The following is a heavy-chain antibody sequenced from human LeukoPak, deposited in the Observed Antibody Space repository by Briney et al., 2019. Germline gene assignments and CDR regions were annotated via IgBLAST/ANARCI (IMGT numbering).Heavy chain of an antibody. D-gene: IGHD3-22*01. CDR2: FDPEDCET. V-gene: IGHV1-24*01. CDR3: ATDLLYYDSSGPNR. CDR1: GYTLTELS. Sequence: ASVKVSCKVSGYTLTELSMHWVRQAPGKGLEWMGGFDPEDCETIYAQKFQGRVTMTEDTSTDTAYMELSSLRSEDTAVYYCATDLLYYDSSGPNRWGQGTLVTVSS. J-gene: IGHJ5*02.